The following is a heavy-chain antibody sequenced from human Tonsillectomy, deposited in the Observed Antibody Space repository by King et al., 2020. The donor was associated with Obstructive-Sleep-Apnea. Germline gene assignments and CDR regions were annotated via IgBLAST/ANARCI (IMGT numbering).Heavy chain of an antibody. Sequence: VQLVESGAEVKKPGASVKVSCKASGYTFTTYGISWVRQAPGQGLEWMGWISVYNGKTNYAQKAQGRVTMTTDISTSTAYLELRSLRSDDTAVYYCARCSGRSSGFYQDYWGQGTLVTASS. CDR2: ISVYNGKT. D-gene: IGHD3-22*01. V-gene: IGHV1-18*01. J-gene: IGHJ4*02. CDR3: ARCSGRSSGFYQDY. CDR1: GYTFTTYG.